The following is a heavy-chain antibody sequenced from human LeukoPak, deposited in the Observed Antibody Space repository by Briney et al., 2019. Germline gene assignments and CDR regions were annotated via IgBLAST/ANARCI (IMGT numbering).Heavy chain of an antibody. J-gene: IGHJ4*02. CDR3: ARFRRTVTTIY. V-gene: IGHV4-39*07. D-gene: IGHD4-17*01. Sequence: PSETLSLTCTVSGGSISSSSYYWGWLRQPPGKGLEWIGSIYYSGSTYYNPSLKSRVTISVDTSKNQFSLKLSSVTAADTAVYYCARFRRTVTTIYWGQGTLVTVSS. CDR1: GGSISSSSYY. CDR2: IYYSGST.